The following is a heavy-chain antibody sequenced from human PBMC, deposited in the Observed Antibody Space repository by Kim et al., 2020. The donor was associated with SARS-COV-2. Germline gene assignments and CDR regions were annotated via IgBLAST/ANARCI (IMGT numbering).Heavy chain of an antibody. CDR2: IYYSGST. V-gene: IGHV4-39*07. CDR1: GGSISSSSYY. D-gene: IGHD2-2*01. Sequence: SETLSLTCTVSGGSISSSSYYWGWIRQPPGKGLEWIGSIYYSGSTYYNPSLKSRVTISVDTSKYQFSLKLSSVTAADTAVYYCARAPLYCSSTSCYVGYFDYWGQGTLVTVSS. J-gene: IGHJ4*02. CDR3: ARAPLYCSSTSCYVGYFDY.